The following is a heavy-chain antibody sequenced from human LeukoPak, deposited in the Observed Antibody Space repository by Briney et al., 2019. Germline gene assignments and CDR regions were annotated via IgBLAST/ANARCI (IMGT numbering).Heavy chain of an antibody. V-gene: IGHV3-48*03. J-gene: IGHJ4*02. CDR2: ITTSGRTI. D-gene: IGHD2-2*01. CDR1: GFIISSYE. CDR3: ARGSTSWYYFDY. Sequence: GGSLRLSCAASGFIISSYEMNWVRQAPGKGLEWVSYITTSGRTINYADSVKGRFTISRDNAKNSVFLQMSSLRAEDTAIYYCARGSTSWYYFDYWGQGSLVTVSS.